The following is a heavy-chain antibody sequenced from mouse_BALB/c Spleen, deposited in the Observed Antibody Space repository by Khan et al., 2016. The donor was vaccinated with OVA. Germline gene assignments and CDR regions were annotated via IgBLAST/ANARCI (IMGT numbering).Heavy chain of an antibody. D-gene: IGHD2-2*01. CDR1: GYTFTRYW. Sequence: QVRPLQSGAELAKPGASVKMSCKASGYTFTRYWMHWVNQRPGKGLEWIGWINTNTGEPTYTQNFKDQAALTLETSSSTAYLQLSSLTTEDSATYYCARGGRVNYAMDYWGQGTSVTVSS. CDR3: ARGGRVNYAMDY. CDR2: INTNTGEP. V-gene: IGHV1-4*01. J-gene: IGHJ4*01.